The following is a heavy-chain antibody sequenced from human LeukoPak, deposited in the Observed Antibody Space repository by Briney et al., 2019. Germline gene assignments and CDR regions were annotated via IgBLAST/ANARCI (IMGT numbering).Heavy chain of an antibody. J-gene: IGHJ4*02. CDR3: TRETTPYY. D-gene: IGHD4-17*01. Sequence: GGSLRLSCTGSGFTFGDYAMTWARQAPGKGLEWVGFIRSKAYGGTTEYAASVKYRFTISRDDSTSIAYLQMNSLKTEDTAVYYCTRETTPYYWGQGTLVTVSS. V-gene: IGHV3-49*04. CDR1: GFTFGDYA. CDR2: IRSKAYGGTT.